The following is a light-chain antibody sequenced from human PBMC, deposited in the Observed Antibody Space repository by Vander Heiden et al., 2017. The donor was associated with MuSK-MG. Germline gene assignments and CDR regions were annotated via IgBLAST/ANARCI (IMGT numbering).Light chain of an antibody. CDR1: QGITTY. J-gene: IGKJ3*01. Sequence: DVQLTQSPSFLSASVGDRVTITCRASQGITTYLAWYQQKPGKAPNLLMYAASTLQSGVPSRFSGTGYGTEFTLTSSSRQPEDFAAYYCLHLNSYPSLTFGHGTKVDIK. CDR2: AAS. V-gene: IGKV1-9*01. CDR3: LHLNSYPSLT.